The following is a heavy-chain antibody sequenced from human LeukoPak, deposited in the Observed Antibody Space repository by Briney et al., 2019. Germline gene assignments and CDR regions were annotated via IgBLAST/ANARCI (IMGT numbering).Heavy chain of an antibody. CDR2: ISGSGGST. Sequence: PGRSLRLSCAASGFTFSSYAMSWVRQAPGKGLEWVSTISGSGGSTYYADSVKGRFTISRDNSKNTLYLQMNSLRAEDTAVYYCAKPPSPYSSGWYSAFDYWGQGTLVTVSS. J-gene: IGHJ4*02. CDR3: AKPPSPYSSGWYSAFDY. V-gene: IGHV3-23*01. CDR1: GFTFSSYA. D-gene: IGHD6-19*01.